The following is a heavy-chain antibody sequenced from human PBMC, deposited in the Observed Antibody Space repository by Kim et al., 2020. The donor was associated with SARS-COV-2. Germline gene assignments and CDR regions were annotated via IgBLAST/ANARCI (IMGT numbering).Heavy chain of an antibody. CDR3: AKDGSAVYGTSTSCYYLDD. D-gene: IGHD2-2*01. CDR1: GFTFSSYG. Sequence: GGSLRLSCAASGFTFSSYGMNWVRQAPGKGLEWVADITYDGSKKYYADSVKGRFTISRDNSKNSLYLQMNSLRAEDTAVYYCAKDGSAVYGTSTSCYYLDDWGQGTLVTVSS. V-gene: IGHV3-30*18. CDR2: ITYDGSKK. J-gene: IGHJ4*02.